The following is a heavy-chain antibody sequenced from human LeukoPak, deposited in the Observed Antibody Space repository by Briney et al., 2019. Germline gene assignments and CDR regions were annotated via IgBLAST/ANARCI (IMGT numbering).Heavy chain of an antibody. V-gene: IGHV4-31*03. CDR1: GGSISSGGYY. CDR3: ARDSDFGTNWFDP. Sequence: SETLSLTCTVSGGSISSGGYYWSWIHQHPGTGLEWIGYIYYSGSTYYNPSLKSRVTISVDTSKNQFSLKLSSVTAADTAVYYCARDSDFGTNWFDPWGQGTLVTVSS. D-gene: IGHD3/OR15-3a*01. J-gene: IGHJ5*02. CDR2: IYYSGST.